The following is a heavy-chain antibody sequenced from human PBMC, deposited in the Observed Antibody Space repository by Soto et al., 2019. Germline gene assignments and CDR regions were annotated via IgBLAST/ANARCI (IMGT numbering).Heavy chain of an antibody. V-gene: IGHV1-18*01. D-gene: IGHD2-2*01. CDR2: ISAYNGNT. CDR1: GYTFTSYG. J-gene: IGHJ5*02. Sequence: ASVKVSCTASGYTFTSYGISWVRQAPGQGLEWMGWISAYNGNTNYAQKLQGRVTMTTDTSTSTAYMELRSLRSDDTAVYYCAREGVGYCSSTSCYALAWFDPWGQGTLVTVSS. CDR3: AREGVGYCSSTSCYALAWFDP.